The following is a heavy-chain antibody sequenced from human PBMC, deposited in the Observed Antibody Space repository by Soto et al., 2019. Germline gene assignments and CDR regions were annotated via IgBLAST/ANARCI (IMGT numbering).Heavy chain of an antibody. CDR2: INARCSI. V-gene: IGHV4-34*01. J-gene: IGHJ2*01. CDR1: GGSFSGYY. Sequence: QVQLQQWGAGPLRPLETLSLTCGVSGGSFSGYYWAWIRQSPGKGLEWLGEINARCSINNNPSLKSRVSISVDTSKNHYSLNLRSVTAADTAVYYCARESHDILTGPPWVWYFDLWGRGTLVTVSS. D-gene: IGHD3-9*01. CDR3: ARESHDILTGPPWVWYFDL.